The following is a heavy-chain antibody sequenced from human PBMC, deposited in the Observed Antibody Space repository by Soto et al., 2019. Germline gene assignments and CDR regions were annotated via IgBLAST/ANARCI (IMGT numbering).Heavy chain of an antibody. CDR3: ARDSVVGAAIVGSMEYYLDY. CDR1: GFTFSSYA. D-gene: IGHD1-26*01. V-gene: IGHV3-30-3*01. Sequence: QVQLVESGGGVVQPGRALRLSCAASGFTFSSYAMHWVRQAPGKGLEWVAVISYDGSNKYYADSVKGRFTISRDNSKNMLYLQMNSLSAEDTAVYYCARDSVVGAAIVGSMEYYLDYWGQGTLVTVSS. CDR2: ISYDGSNK. J-gene: IGHJ4*02.